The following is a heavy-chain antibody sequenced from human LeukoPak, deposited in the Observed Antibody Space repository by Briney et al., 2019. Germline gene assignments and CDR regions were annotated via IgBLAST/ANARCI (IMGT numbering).Heavy chain of an antibody. CDR3: ARVTGPYDFWSGFDP. D-gene: IGHD3-3*01. Sequence: PSETLSLTCTVSGGSISSYYRSWLRQPPGKGLEWIGYIYYSGSTNYNPSLKSRVTISVDTSKNQFSLKLSSVTAADTAVYYCARVTGPYDFWSGFDPWGQGTLVTVSS. J-gene: IGHJ5*02. CDR1: GGSISSYY. CDR2: IYYSGST. V-gene: IGHV4-59*01.